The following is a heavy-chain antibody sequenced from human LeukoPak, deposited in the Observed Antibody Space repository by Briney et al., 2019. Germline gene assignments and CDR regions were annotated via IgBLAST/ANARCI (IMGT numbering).Heavy chain of an antibody. CDR2: ARYTGST. V-gene: IGHV4-59*08. D-gene: IGHD2-15*01. J-gene: IGHJ4*02. CDR3: ARHVAPDMDYFDY. Sequence: SETLSLTRTVSGGSISGYYWTWIRQSPGKRPEWLAYARYTGSTNYNPSLKSRLTISVDTSKNQFSLTLTSVTAADTAVYYCARHVAPDMDYFDYWGPGTLVTVSP. CDR1: GGSISGYY.